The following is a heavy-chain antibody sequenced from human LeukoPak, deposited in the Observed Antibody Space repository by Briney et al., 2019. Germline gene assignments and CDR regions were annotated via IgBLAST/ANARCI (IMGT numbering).Heavy chain of an antibody. Sequence: SGGSLRLSCAASGFTFSSYAMSWVRQAPGKGLEWASAISGSGGSTYYADSVKGRFTISRDNSKNTLYLQMNSLRAGDTAVYYCAKDLYYDSSGYLFDYWGQGTLVTVSS. CDR2: ISGSGGST. D-gene: IGHD3-22*01. CDR3: AKDLYYDSSGYLFDY. V-gene: IGHV3-23*01. CDR1: GFTFSSYA. J-gene: IGHJ4*02.